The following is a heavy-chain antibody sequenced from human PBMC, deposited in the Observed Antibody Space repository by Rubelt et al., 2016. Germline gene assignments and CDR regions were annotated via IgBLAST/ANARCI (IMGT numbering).Heavy chain of an antibody. V-gene: IGHV1-69*04. D-gene: IGHD6-6*01. J-gene: IGHJ2*01. Sequence: QVQLVQSGAEVKKPGSSVKVSCKASGGTFSSYAISWVRQAPGQGLEWMGRIIPILGIANYAQKFQGRVTISADKSTGTACRGLSSLRSEDTAVYYCARDRIRIAARQGWYFDLWGRGTLVTVSS. CDR2: IIPILGIA. CDR1: GGTFSSYA. CDR3: ARDRIRIAARQGWYFDL.